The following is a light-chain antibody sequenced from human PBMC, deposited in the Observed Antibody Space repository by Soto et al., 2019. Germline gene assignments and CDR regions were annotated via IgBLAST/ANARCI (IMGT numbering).Light chain of an antibody. CDR3: QQTNTFPVT. Sequence: GDRVTITCRASQSISSWLAWYQQKPGKAPKLLIYDASSLESGVPSRFSGSGSGTEFTLTISSLQPDDFATYYCQQTNTFPVTFGQGTKV. J-gene: IGKJ1*01. CDR2: DAS. CDR1: QSISSW. V-gene: IGKV1-5*01.